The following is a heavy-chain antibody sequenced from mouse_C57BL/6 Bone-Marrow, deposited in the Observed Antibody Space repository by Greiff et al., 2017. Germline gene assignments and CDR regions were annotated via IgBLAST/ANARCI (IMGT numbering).Heavy chain of an antibody. Sequence: EVKLMESGGDLVKPGGSLKLSCAASGFTFSSYGMSWVRQTPDKRLEWVATISSGGSYTYYPDSVKGRFTISRDNAKNTLYLQMSSLKSEDTAMYYCARHGGNYKRANWYFDVWGTGTTVTVSS. V-gene: IGHV5-6*01. CDR2: ISSGGSYT. CDR1: GFTFSSYG. J-gene: IGHJ1*03. CDR3: ARHGGNYKRANWYFDV. D-gene: IGHD2-1*01.